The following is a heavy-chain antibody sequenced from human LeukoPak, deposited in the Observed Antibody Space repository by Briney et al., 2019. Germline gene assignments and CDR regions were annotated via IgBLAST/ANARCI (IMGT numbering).Heavy chain of an antibody. V-gene: IGHV3-48*03. CDR1: GFTFSSYE. J-gene: IGHJ4*02. CDR2: ISSSGTTM. Sequence: GGSLRLSCAASGFTFSSYEISSVRQAPGQGPERGSYISSSGTTMYYADSVKGRFTISRDNAKNSLYLQMNSLRAEDTAVYYCARDLPGYSSGWYPGGSQYWGQGTLVTVSS. CDR3: ARDLPGYSSGWYPGGSQY. D-gene: IGHD6-19*01.